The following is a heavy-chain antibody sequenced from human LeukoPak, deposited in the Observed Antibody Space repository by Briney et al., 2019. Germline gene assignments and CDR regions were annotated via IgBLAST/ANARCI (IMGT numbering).Heavy chain of an antibody. J-gene: IGHJ4*02. V-gene: IGHV6-1*01. CDR1: GDSVSSNSAA. D-gene: IGHD3-3*01. CDR2: TYYRSKWYN. CDR3: ARGLWYDFWSAYGYYFDY. Sequence: SQTLSLTCAISGDSVSSNSAAWNWIRQSPSRGLEWLGRTYYRSKWYNDYAVSAKSRITINPDTSKNQFSLQLNSVTPEDTAVYYCARGLWYDFWSAYGYYFDYWGQGTLVTVSS.